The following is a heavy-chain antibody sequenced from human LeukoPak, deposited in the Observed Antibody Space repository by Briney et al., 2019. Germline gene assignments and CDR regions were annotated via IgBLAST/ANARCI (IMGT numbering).Heavy chain of an antibody. CDR1: GFTVSRNY. Sequence: GGSLRLSCAASGFTVSRNYMSWVRQAPGKGLEWVSFIYTGGSTYYAESVKGRFTISRDTSQDTLYLQMNSLRAEDTAVYYCARGETVAGLFDYWGQGTLVTVSS. CDR3: ARGETVAGLFDY. V-gene: IGHV3-66*02. D-gene: IGHD6-19*01. CDR2: IYTGGST. J-gene: IGHJ4*02.